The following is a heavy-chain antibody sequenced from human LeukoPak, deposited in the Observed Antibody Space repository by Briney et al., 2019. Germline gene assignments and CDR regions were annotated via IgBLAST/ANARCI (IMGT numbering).Heavy chain of an antibody. D-gene: IGHD6-6*01. CDR2: IKQDGSEK. CDR1: GFTFSSHW. J-gene: IGHJ4*02. CDR3: ARDFSYIAARPDY. V-gene: IGHV3-7*05. Sequence: GGSLRLSCAASGFTFSSHWMSWVRQAPGKGLEWVANIKQDGSEKYYVDSVKGRFTISRDNAKNSLYLQMNSLRAEDTAVYYCARDFSYIAARPDYWGQGTLVTVSS.